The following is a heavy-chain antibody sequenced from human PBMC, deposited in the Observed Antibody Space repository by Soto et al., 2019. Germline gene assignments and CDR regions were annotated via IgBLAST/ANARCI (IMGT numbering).Heavy chain of an antibody. D-gene: IGHD5-12*01. CDR3: ATCYDSGFDP. CDR1: GYPFSKYG. Sequence: QLQLVQSGAEVERPGASVRVSCKAYGYPFSKYGISWIRQAPGQGLEWMGWIKPDNGDTNYAQKFQGRVTMTTDTTPNTAYTELRSRRSDETAVYYCATCYDSGFDPWGQGTLVSVSS. V-gene: IGHV1-18*04. J-gene: IGHJ5*02. CDR2: IKPDNGDT.